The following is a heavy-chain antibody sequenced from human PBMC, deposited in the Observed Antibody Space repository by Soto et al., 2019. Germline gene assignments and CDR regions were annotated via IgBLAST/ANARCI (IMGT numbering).Heavy chain of an antibody. CDR3: ARPYSGGPNDPFDV. CDR2: IYPGDSHA. V-gene: IGHV5-51*01. J-gene: IGHJ3*01. D-gene: IGHD1-26*01. Sequence: GESLKISCKGSGYSFTNYWIGWVRQMPGKGLEWRGIIYPGDSHAIYSPSFQGQVTVSADKSISTAYLQWSSLKASDTAMYYCARPYSGGPNDPFDVWGQGTMVTVSS. CDR1: GYSFTNYW.